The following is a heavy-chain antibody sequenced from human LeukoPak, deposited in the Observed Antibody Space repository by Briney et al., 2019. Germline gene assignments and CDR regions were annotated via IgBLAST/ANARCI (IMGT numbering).Heavy chain of an antibody. CDR3: APSEPHLHY. CDR2: VVPNSGAT. CDR1: GYTFTGYY. V-gene: IGHV1-2*02. Sequence: ASVKVSCKASGYTFTGYYIHWVRQAPGQGLEWMGWVVPNSGATKYAQKFQGRVTMTRDTSISTAYVELSSLGSDDTAVYYCAPSEPHLHYWGQGTLVTVSS. J-gene: IGHJ4*02. D-gene: IGHD6-6*01.